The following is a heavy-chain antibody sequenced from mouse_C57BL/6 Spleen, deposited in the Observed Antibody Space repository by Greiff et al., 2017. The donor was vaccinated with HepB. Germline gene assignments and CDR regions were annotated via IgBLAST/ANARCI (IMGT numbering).Heavy chain of an antibody. V-gene: IGHV1-55*01. J-gene: IGHJ3*01. Sequence: QVQLQQPGAELVKPGASVKMSCKASGYTFTSYWITWVKQRPGQGLEWIGDIYPGSGSTNYNEKFKSKATLTVDTSSSTAYMQLSRLTSEDSAVYYCARDYYGSSPAWFAYWGQGTLVTVSA. CDR1: GYTFTSYW. CDR3: ARDYYGSSPAWFAY. CDR2: IYPGSGST. D-gene: IGHD1-1*01.